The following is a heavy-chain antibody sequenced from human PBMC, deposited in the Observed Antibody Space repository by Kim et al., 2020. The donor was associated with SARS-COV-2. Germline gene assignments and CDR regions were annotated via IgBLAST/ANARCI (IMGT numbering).Heavy chain of an antibody. D-gene: IGHD3-22*01. V-gene: IGHV1-18*01. J-gene: IGHJ4*01. Sequence: ASVKVSCKASGYSFSNYGLVWSRQAPGQGLEWIGWISSNSGHTKYAQNVQGRVTLTTDTSTNTGYMELSSLRSDDTAVSYCAPYYDSNSYRGQWDWGQGTPVTVSS. CDR3: APYYDSNSYRGQWD. CDR2: ISSNSGHT. CDR1: GYSFSNYG.